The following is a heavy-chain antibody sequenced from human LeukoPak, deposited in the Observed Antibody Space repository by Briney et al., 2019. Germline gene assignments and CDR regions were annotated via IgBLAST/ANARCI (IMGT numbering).Heavy chain of an antibody. CDR2: IRCDGSNK. CDR1: GFTFSSYG. CDR3: AKGKGVLLWFGDFDY. V-gene: IGHV3-30*02. D-gene: IGHD3-10*01. Sequence: PGGSLRLSCAASGFTFSSYGMHWVRQAPGKGLEWVAFIRCDGSNKYYADSVKGRFTISRDNSKNTLYLQMNSLRAEDTAVYYCAKGKGVLLWFGDFDYWGQGTLVTVSS. J-gene: IGHJ4*02.